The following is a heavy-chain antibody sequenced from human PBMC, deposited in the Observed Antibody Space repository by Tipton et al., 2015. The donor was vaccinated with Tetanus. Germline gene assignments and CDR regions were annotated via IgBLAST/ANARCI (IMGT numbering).Heavy chain of an antibody. Sequence: SLRLSCAASGFTFSSYGMHWVRQAPGKGLEWVAVISYDGSNKYYADSVKGRFTISRDNSKNTLYLQMNSLRAEDTAVYYCARDLVSSSSSGYYGMDVWGQGTTVTVSS. CDR3: ARDLVSSSSSGYYGMDV. V-gene: IGHV3-30*03. J-gene: IGHJ6*02. D-gene: IGHD6-6*01. CDR1: GFTFSSYG. CDR2: ISYDGSNK.